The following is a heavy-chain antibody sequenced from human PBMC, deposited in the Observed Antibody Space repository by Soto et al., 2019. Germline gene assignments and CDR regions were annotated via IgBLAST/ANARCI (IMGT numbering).Heavy chain of an antibody. J-gene: IGHJ4*02. Sequence: PGGSLRLSCAASGFTFSSSGMHWVRQAPGKGLEWVAVTSFDGSSGYYADSVRGRSTISRDNSNNTLYLQMNSLRAEDTAVYYCAKSPPAVAGYFDYWGQGILVTVSS. D-gene: IGHD6-19*01. CDR2: TSFDGSSG. CDR3: AKSPPAVAGYFDY. V-gene: IGHV3-30*18. CDR1: GFTFSSSG.